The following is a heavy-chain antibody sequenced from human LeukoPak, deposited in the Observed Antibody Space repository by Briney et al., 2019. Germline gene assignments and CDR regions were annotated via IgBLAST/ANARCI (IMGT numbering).Heavy chain of an antibody. CDR3: ATETRPMVRGVIIAENWFDP. CDR2: VDPEDGET. Sequence: GATVKISCXVSGYTFTDYYMHWVQQAPGKGLEWMGLVDPEDGETIYAEKFQGRVTITADTSTDTAYMELSSLRSEDTAVYYCATETRPMVRGVIIAENWFDPWGQGTLVTVSS. V-gene: IGHV1-69-2*01. D-gene: IGHD3-10*01. J-gene: IGHJ5*02. CDR1: GYTFTDYY.